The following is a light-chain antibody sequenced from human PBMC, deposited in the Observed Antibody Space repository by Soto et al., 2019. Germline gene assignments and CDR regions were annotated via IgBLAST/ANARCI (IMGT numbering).Light chain of an antibody. CDR1: SSDIGSHNY. CDR3: SSYSSSSTPHA. Sequence: QSVLTQPASVSGSPGQSITISCTGTSSDIGSHNYVSWYQQHPGKAPKLMIYDVSNRPSGVSNRFSGSKSGNTASLTISGLQAEDEADYYCSSYSSSSTPHAFGTGXKVTVL. CDR2: DVS. J-gene: IGLJ1*01. V-gene: IGLV2-14*01.